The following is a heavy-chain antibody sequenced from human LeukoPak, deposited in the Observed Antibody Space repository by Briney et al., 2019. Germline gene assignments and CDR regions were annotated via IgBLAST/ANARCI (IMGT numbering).Heavy chain of an antibody. CDR3: ARDDTKLTTVTAFY. V-gene: IGHV3-30-3*01. Sequence: GRSLRLSCAASGFTFSSYAMHWVRQAPGKGLEWVAVISYDGSNKYYADSVKGRFTISRDNSKNTLYLQMNSLRAEDTAVYYCARDDTKLTTVTAFYWGQGTLVTVSS. D-gene: IGHD4-17*01. CDR1: GFTFSSYA. J-gene: IGHJ4*02. CDR2: ISYDGSNK.